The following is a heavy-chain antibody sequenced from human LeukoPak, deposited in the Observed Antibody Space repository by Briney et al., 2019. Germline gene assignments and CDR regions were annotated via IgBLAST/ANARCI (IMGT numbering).Heavy chain of an antibody. CDR1: GFTFSSYA. Sequence: GGSLRLSCAASGFTFSSYAMSWVRQAPGKGLEWVSAISGSGGSTYYADSVKGRFTISRDNSKNTLYLQMNSLRAEDTAVYYCVKQGSGYYPDYYYYYMDVWGKGTTVTVSS. CDR2: ISGSGGST. J-gene: IGHJ6*03. CDR3: VKQGSGYYPDYYYYYMDV. D-gene: IGHD3-3*01. V-gene: IGHV3-23*01.